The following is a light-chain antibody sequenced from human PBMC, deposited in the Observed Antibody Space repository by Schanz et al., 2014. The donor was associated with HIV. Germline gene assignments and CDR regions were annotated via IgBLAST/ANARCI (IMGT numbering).Light chain of an antibody. CDR3: SSYASSTTYV. CDR2: DVS. CDR1: SSDVGGYNY. J-gene: IGLJ1*01. V-gene: IGLV2-14*01. Sequence: QSALTQPASVSGSPGQSITISCTGTSSDVGGYNYVSWYQQYPGKAPKVMIYDVSNRPSGVSNRFSGSKSGSTASLTIFGLQAEDEADYYCSSYASSTTYVFGTGTKLTVL.